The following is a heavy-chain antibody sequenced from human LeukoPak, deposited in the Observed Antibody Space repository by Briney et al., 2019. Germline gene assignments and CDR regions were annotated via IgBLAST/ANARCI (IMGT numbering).Heavy chain of an antibody. V-gene: IGHV1-46*01. CDR1: GYTFTSYY. CDR2: INPSGGRT. J-gene: IGHJ4*02. D-gene: IGHD3-10*01. CDR3: ARDSGMVRGTVDY. Sequence: ASVKVSCTSSGYTFTSYYMYWVRQAPGQGLEWMGIINPSGGRTSYAQKFQGRVTMTRDTSTSTVYMELSSLRSEDTAVYYCARDSGMVRGTVDYWGQGTLVTVSS.